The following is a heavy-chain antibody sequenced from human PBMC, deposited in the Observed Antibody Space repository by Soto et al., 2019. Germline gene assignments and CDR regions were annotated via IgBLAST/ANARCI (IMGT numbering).Heavy chain of an antibody. CDR1: GGSISSSSYY. CDR2: IYYSGST. J-gene: IGHJ4*02. V-gene: IGHV4-39*01. D-gene: IGHD3-3*01. CDR3: ARLGRNRVLRFLEWAYLGIDY. Sequence: KPSETLSLTCTVSGGSISSSSYYWGWIRQPPGKGLEWIGSIYYSGSTYYNPSLKSRVTISVDTSKNQFSLKLSSVTAADTAVYYCARLGRNRVLRFLEWAYLGIDYWGQGTLVTVSS.